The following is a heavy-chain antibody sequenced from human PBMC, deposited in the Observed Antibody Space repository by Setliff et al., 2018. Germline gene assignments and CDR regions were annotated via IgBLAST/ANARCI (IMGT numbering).Heavy chain of an antibody. CDR3: TTGYISGYYIGH. V-gene: IGHV3-15*01. Sequence: GGSLRLSCTASGLTFADAWMNWVRQAPGKGLEWVARVRSNSVGGTTEYGAPVKGRFTISRDDSKDTVYLQMNSLKTEDTAVYYCTTGYISGYYIGHWGLGTLVTVSS. J-gene: IGHJ4*02. CDR1: GLTFADAW. CDR2: VRSNSVGGTT. D-gene: IGHD6-19*01.